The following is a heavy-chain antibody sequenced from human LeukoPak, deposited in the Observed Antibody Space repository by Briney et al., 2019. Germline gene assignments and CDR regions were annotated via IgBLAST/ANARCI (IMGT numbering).Heavy chain of an antibody. Sequence: PGGSLRLSCAASGSTFSSYSMNWVRQAPGKGLEWVSSISSSSDHIAYADSVKGRFTISRDNAKNALYLQVNSLGAEDTAVYYCARGVVPAAFDYWGQGTLVTVSS. CDR2: ISSSSDHI. D-gene: IGHD2-2*01. CDR3: ARGVVPAAFDY. J-gene: IGHJ4*02. CDR1: GSTFSSYS. V-gene: IGHV3-21*01.